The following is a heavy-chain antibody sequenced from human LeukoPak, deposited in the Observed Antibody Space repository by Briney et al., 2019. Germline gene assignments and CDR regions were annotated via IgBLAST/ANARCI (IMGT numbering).Heavy chain of an antibody. CDR3: ARDDYGGFDY. V-gene: IGHV3-9*01. D-gene: IGHD4-23*01. J-gene: IGHJ4*02. CDR1: GFAFDDYA. CDR2: ISWNSGRI. Sequence: GGSLRLSCAASGFAFDDYAMHWVRQAPGKGLEWVSGISWNSGRIGYADSVKGRFTISRDNAKNSLYLQMNSLRAEDTAVYYCARDDYGGFDYWGQGTLVTVSS.